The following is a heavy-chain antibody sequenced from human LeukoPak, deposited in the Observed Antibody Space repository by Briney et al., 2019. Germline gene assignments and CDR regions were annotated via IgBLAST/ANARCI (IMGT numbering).Heavy chain of an antibody. Sequence: SETLSLTCTVSGGSISSSSYYWGWIRQPPGKGLEWIGSIYYNGSTYYNPSLKSRVTTSVDTSKNQFSLKLSSVTAADTAVYYCASFDGYKSSNYWGQGTLVTVSS. V-gene: IGHV4-39*07. D-gene: IGHD5-24*01. CDR1: GGSISSSSYY. CDR3: ASFDGYKSSNY. J-gene: IGHJ4*02. CDR2: IYYNGST.